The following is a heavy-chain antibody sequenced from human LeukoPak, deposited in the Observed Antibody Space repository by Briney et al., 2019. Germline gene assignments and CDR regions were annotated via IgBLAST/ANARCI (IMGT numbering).Heavy chain of an antibody. CDR3: TRATLTIAVVGIDRAFDI. CDR2: IRSKANSYAT. V-gene: IGHV3-73*01. Sequence: GGSLRLSCAASGFTFSGSAMHWVRQASGKGLEWVGRIRSKANSYATAYAASVKGRFTISRDDSKNTAYLQMNSLKTEDTAVYYCTRATLTIAVVGIDRAFDIWGQGTMVTVSS. J-gene: IGHJ3*02. D-gene: IGHD6-19*01. CDR1: GFTFSGSA.